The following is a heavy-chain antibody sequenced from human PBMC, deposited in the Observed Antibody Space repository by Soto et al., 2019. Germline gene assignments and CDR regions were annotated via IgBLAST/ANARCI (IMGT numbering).Heavy chain of an antibody. J-gene: IGHJ3*01. D-gene: IGHD3-10*01. CDR2: ISGSGGST. CDR3: AAEYGELVSSFDF. Sequence: GGSLRLSCAASAFTYSDYAMTWVRQAPGKGLEWVSAISGSGGSTYYADSVKGRFTISRDNSKNTLYLQMNGLRTEDTAVYYCAAEYGELVSSFDFWGQGTMVT. CDR1: AFTYSDYA. V-gene: IGHV3-23*01.